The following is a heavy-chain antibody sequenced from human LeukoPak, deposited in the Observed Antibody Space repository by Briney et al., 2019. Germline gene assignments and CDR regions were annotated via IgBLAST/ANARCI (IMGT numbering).Heavy chain of an antibody. CDR2: IYYSGST. CDR1: GGSISSSSYY. Sequence: SETLSLTCTVSGGSISSSSYYWGWIRQPPGKGLEWIGSIYYSGSTYYNPSLKSRVTISVDTSKNQFSLKLSSVTAADTAVYYCARELSRVAAPNWFDPWGQGTLVTVSS. J-gene: IGHJ5*02. CDR3: ARELSRVAAPNWFDP. V-gene: IGHV4-39*07. D-gene: IGHD2-15*01.